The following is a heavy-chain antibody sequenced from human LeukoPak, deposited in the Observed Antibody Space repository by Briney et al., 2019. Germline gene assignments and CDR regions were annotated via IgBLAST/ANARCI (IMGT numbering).Heavy chain of an antibody. V-gene: IGHV3-23*01. CDR1: GFMFSNYA. J-gene: IGHJ4*02. CDR3: AKEKLEAVAGTLDY. D-gene: IGHD6-19*01. CDR2: ISGSGDAT. Sequence: GGSLRLSCAASGFMFSNYAMTWVRQAPGKGLESISVISGSGDATNYADSVKGRFTISRDNSKSMLYLQMNSLRAEDTAVYYCAKEKLEAVAGTLDYWGQGTLVTVSS.